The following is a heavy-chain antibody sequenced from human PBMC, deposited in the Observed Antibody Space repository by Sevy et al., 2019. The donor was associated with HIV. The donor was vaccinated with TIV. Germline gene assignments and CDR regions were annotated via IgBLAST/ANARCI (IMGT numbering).Heavy chain of an antibody. J-gene: IGHJ4*02. CDR2: ISSSGSTI. CDR1: GFTFSDYY. D-gene: IGHD3-22*01. V-gene: IGHV3-11*04. Sequence: GGSLRLSCAASGFTFSDYYMSWIRQAPGKGLEWVSYISSSGSTIYYADSVKGRFTISRDNAKNSLYLQMNSLRAEDTAVYYCARGPHHYYDSSAFFDYWGQGTLVTVSS. CDR3: ARGPHHYYDSSAFFDY.